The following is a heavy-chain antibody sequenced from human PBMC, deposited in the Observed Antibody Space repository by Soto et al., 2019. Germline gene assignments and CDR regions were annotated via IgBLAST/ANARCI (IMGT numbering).Heavy chain of an antibody. CDR3: TKEIVVPAASHYYYYRMDV. V-gene: IGHV3-30*18. D-gene: IGHD2-2*01. Sequence: QVQLVESGGGVVQPGRSLRLSCAASGFTFSSYGMHWVRQAPGKGREWVAVISYDGSNKYYADSVKGRFTISRDNSKNTLYLQMNSLRAEDTAVYYCTKEIVVPAASHYYYYRMDVWGQGTTVTVSS. J-gene: IGHJ6*02. CDR1: GFTFSSYG. CDR2: ISYDGSNK.